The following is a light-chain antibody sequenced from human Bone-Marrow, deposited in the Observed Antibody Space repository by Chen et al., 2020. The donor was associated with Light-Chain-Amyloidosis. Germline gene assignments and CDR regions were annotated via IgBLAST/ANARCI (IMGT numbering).Light chain of an antibody. CDR2: EDD. CDR3: QSYQGSSQGV. J-gene: IGLJ3*02. CDR1: SGSIATNY. V-gene: IGLV6-57*01. Sequence: NFMLTQPHSVSESPGKTVIISCTRSSGSIATNYVQWYQQRQGSSPTTVIYEDDQRPSGVPARFSCSIDRSSNSAYLTISGLKTEDEADYYCQSYQGSSQGVFGGGTKLTIL.